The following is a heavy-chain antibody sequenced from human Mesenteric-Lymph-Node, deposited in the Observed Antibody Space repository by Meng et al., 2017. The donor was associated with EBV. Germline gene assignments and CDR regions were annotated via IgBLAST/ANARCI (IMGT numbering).Heavy chain of an antibody. V-gene: IGHV2-5*02. J-gene: IGHJ1*01. CDR3: THRGGDIFQN. D-gene: IGHD2-15*01. Sequence: QIPSKESGPTLVKPTQTLRLTFTFSGFSLSTSGVGVGWIRQPPGKALEWLALIYWDDDKRYSPSLKRRLTITKDTSKNQVVLTMTNMDPVDTATYYCTHRGGDIFQNWGQGTLVTVSS. CDR1: GFSLSTSGVG. CDR2: IYWDDDK.